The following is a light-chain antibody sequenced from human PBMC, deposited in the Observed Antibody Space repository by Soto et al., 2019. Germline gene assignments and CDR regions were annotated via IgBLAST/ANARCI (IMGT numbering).Light chain of an antibody. V-gene: IGKV1-5*01. J-gene: IGKJ1*01. CDR1: QTITRW. CDR3: QKYNSYSWK. Sequence: DIQITHSPCTRSASVVDRVTITFLASQTITRWVAWYQQKPGKAPKLLIYDASTLESGVPSRFSGSRSGTEFTLTISSLQPDDFATYYCQKYNSYSWKFGQGTKVDIK. CDR2: DAS.